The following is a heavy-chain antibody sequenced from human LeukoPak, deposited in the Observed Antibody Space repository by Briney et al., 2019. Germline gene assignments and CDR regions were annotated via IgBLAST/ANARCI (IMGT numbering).Heavy chain of an antibody. CDR3: AKDAPLLD. Sequence: PGGSLRLSCAASGFTSSSSWMSWVRQAPGKGLEWVANIKQDGSEKYYVDSVKGRFTISRDNAKNSLYLQMNSLRAEDTAVYYCAKDAPLLDWGQGTLVTVSS. CDR1: GFTSSSSW. V-gene: IGHV3-7*01. CDR2: IKQDGSEK. J-gene: IGHJ4*02.